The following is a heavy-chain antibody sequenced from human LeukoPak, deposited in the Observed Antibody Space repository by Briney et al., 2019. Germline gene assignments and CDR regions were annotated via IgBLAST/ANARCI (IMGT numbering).Heavy chain of an antibody. CDR1: GGSIGSYY. CDR2: IYYSGST. J-gene: IGHJ3*02. V-gene: IGHV4-59*01. D-gene: IGHD3-16*01. Sequence: SETLSLTCTVSGGSIGSYYWSWIRQPPGKGLEWIGYIYYSGSTNYNPSLKSRVTISVDTSKNQFSLKLSSVTAADTAVYYCARNLDGWGNAFDIWGQGTMVTVSS. CDR3: ARNLDGWGNAFDI.